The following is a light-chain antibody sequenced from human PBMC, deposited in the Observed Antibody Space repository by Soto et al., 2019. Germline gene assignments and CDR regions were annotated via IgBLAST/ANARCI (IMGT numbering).Light chain of an antibody. J-gene: IGLJ3*02. Sequence: QAVVTQPRSVSAAPGHKVTISCSGSSSNIGDSYVSWYLHLPGTVPKLLIFENDKRPSGTPDRFSGSKSGTSATLGITGLQTGDEGAYYCGTWDTSLSAWVFGGGTKLTVL. V-gene: IGLV1-51*02. CDR2: END. CDR3: GTWDTSLSAWV. CDR1: SSNIGDSY.